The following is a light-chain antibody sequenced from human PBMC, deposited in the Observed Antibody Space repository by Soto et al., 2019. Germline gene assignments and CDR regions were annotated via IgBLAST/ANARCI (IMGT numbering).Light chain of an antibody. J-gene: IGKJ1*01. Sequence: EIVMTQSPDILSVSPGERATLSCRASQSVSSNLAWYQHKPGQAPRLLTYGASTRATGIPARFSGSGSGTEFTLTISSLQPEDFAVYYCQQYYNWPRTFGQGTKVDIK. CDR3: QQYYNWPRT. CDR1: QSVSSN. CDR2: GAS. V-gene: IGKV3-15*01.